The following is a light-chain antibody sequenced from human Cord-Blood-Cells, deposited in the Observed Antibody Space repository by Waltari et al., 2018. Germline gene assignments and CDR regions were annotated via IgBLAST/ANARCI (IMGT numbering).Light chain of an antibody. CDR3: MQALQTAYT. CDR2: LGS. Sequence: DIVMTQSPLSLPVTPGEPASISCRSSQSLLHSNGYNYLDWYLQKPGQSPQLLIYLGSNRASGGPDRFSGSGSGTDLTLKISSVEAEDVGVDYCMQALQTAYTFGQGTKLEIK. CDR1: QSLLHSNGYNY. J-gene: IGKJ2*01. V-gene: IGKV2-28*01.